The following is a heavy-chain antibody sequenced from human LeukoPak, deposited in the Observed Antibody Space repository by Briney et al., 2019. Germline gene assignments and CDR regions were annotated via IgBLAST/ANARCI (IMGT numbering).Heavy chain of an antibody. Sequence: GGSLRLSCAASGFTFSDYGMHWVRQAPGKGLEWLAAISDDGGKKYYADSVKGRFTISRDNSRNTLYLQMNSLRAEDTAFYYCAREGFASSWLYYYYYMDVWGKGTTVTVSS. CDR3: AREGFASSWLYYYYYMDV. D-gene: IGHD6-13*01. CDR2: ISDDGGKK. CDR1: GFTFSDYG. V-gene: IGHV3-30*03. J-gene: IGHJ6*03.